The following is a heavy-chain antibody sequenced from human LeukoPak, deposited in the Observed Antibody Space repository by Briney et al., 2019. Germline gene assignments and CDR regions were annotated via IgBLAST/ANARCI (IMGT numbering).Heavy chain of an antibody. CDR1: GGSLSGHY. Sequence: PSETLSLTCTVSGGSLSGHYWNWIRQSPGQGLEWVAYVYYSGTTNSNPSLKSRVTTSADTSKNQLSLKMTSVTAADTAVYYCAXGXVVXGGLEAYAFDIWGQGTMVTVSS. CDR3: AXGXVVXGGLEAYAFDI. D-gene: IGHD6-6*01. V-gene: IGHV4-59*11. CDR2: VYYSGTT. J-gene: IGHJ3*02.